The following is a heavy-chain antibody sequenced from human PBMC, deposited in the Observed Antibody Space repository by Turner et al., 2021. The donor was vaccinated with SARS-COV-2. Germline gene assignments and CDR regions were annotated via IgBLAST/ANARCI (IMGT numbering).Heavy chain of an antibody. V-gene: IGHV3-21*01. CDR3: ARWDNYYDSSGYYPDAFDI. D-gene: IGHD3-22*01. CDR2: ISSSSSYI. CDR1: GLTFSSYS. J-gene: IGHJ3*02. Sequence: EVQLVESGGGLVKPGGSLRLPCAASGLTFSSYSMNWVRQAPGKGLEWDSCISSSSSYIYYADSVKGRFTISRDNAKNSLYLQMNSLRAEDTAVYYCARWDNYYDSSGYYPDAFDIWGQGTMVTVSS.